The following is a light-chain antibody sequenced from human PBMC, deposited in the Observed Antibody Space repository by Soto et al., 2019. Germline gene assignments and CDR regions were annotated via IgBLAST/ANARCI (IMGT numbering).Light chain of an antibody. Sequence: DIQMTQSPSTLSASVGDRVTIPCRASQSINRYLAWYQQKPGKAPKLLIYDASSLADGVPSRFSGSGSGTEFILTISGLQPDDFATYCCQHYDNCPWTFGQGTKVEI. V-gene: IGKV1-5*01. J-gene: IGKJ1*01. CDR3: QHYDNCPWT. CDR1: QSINRY. CDR2: DAS.